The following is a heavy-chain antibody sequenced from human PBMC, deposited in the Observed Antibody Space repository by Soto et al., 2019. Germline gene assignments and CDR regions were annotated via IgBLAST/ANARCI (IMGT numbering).Heavy chain of an antibody. Sequence: PGESMKISCRGSGYSFTSYGIGWVRQMPGKGLEWMGIIYPGDSDTRYSPSFQGQVTISADKSISTAYLQWSSLKASDTAMYYCARMLEDYYYYMDVWGKGTTVTVSS. CDR2: IYPGDSDT. CDR1: GYSFTSYG. J-gene: IGHJ6*03. V-gene: IGHV5-51*01. CDR3: ARMLEDYYYYMDV. D-gene: IGHD3-10*02.